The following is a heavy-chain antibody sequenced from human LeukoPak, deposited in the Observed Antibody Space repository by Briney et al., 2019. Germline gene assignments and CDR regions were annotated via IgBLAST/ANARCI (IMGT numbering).Heavy chain of an antibody. CDR3: ARRLTDY. Sequence: GGSLRLSCAASGFTVSSNYMSWVRQAPGKGLEWVSYISGSGNTIYYADSVRGRFTISRDNAKNSLYLQMNSLRAEDTAVYYCARRLTDYWGQGTLVTVSS. CDR1: GFTVSSNY. J-gene: IGHJ4*02. CDR2: ISGSGNTI. V-gene: IGHV3-11*04.